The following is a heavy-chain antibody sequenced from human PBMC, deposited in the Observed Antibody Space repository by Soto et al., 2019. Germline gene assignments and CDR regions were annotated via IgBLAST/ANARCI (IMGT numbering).Heavy chain of an antibody. CDR2: ISSSGSTI. V-gene: IGHV3-48*03. D-gene: IGHD3-22*01. CDR1: GFTFSSYE. J-gene: IGHJ3*02. Sequence: EVHLVESGGGLVQPGGSLRLSCAASGFTFSSYEMNWVRQAPGKGLEWVSYISSSGSTIYYADSVKGRFTISRDNAKNSLYLQMNSLRAEDTAVYYCARVERYYYDSSGYPDGAFDIWGQGTMVTVSS. CDR3: ARVERYYYDSSGYPDGAFDI.